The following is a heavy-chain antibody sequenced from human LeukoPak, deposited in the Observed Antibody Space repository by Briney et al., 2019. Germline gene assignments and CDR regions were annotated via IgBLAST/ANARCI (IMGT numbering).Heavy chain of an antibody. V-gene: IGHV1-18*01. CDR1: GYTFTTYG. J-gene: IGHJ5*02. CDR3: ARDLIAARPGWFDP. Sequence: ASVKVSCKASGYTFTTYGINWVRQAPGQGLEWMGWISAYNGNTNYAQNLQGRVTLTTDTSASTAHMELRSLRSDDTAVYYCARDLIAARPGWFDPWGQGTLVIVSS. D-gene: IGHD6-6*01. CDR2: ISAYNGNT.